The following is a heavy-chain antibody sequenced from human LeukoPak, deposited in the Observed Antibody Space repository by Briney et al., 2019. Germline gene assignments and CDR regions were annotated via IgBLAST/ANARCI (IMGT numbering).Heavy chain of an antibody. V-gene: IGHV3-72*01. CDR2: SRNKANTYTT. CDR3: ARGDSSGYYWNDY. J-gene: IGHJ4*02. D-gene: IGHD3-22*01. CDR1: GFTFSDHN. Sequence: GSLRLSCAASGFTFSDHNMDWVRQAPGKGLEWIGRSRNKANTYTTEYAASVKGRFTISRDDSKNSLYLQMNSLKTEDTAVYYCARGDSSGYYWNDYWGQGTLVTVSS.